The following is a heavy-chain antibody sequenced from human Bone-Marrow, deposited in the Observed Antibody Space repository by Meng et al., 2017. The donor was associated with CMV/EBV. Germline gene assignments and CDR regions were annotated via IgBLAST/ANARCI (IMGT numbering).Heavy chain of an antibody. CDR1: GFTFSSYG. Sequence: GESLKISCAASGFTFSSYGMNWVRQAPGKGLEWVAFIRYDGSNKYYADSVKGRFTISRDNSKNTLYLQMNSLRAEDTAVYYCAKDLSPYDFWTRVYYYGMDVWGQGTTVTFSS. V-gene: IGHV3-30*02. J-gene: IGHJ6*02. CDR3: AKDLSPYDFWTRVYYYGMDV. D-gene: IGHD3-3*01. CDR2: IRYDGSNK.